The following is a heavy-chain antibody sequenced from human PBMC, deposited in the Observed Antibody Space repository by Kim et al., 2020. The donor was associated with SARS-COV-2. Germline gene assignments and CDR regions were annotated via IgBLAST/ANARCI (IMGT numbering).Heavy chain of an antibody. CDR2: IYSGGST. CDR3: ASHHEGSNPPHY. CDR1: GFTVSSNY. J-gene: IGHJ4*02. V-gene: IGHV3-53*01. D-gene: IGHD4-4*01. Sequence: GGSLRLSCAASGFTVSSNYMSWVRQAPGKGLEWVSVIYSGGSTYYADSVKGRFTISRDNSKNTLYLQMNSLRADDTAVYYCASHHEGSNPPHYWGQGTLGTVSS.